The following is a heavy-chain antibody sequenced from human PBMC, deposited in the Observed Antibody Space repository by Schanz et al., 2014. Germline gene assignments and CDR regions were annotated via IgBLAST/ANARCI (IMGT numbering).Heavy chain of an antibody. CDR3: ARGSCTASGCYDAFDL. D-gene: IGHD2-2*01. J-gene: IGHJ3*01. V-gene: IGHV1-46*01. CDR2: INPIDGST. CDR1: GFTLTSHF. Sequence: QLVQSGAEVKKPGASVKVSCKASGFTLTSHFMHWLRQAPGQGLEWMGLINPIDGSTPYVWGFRGRITMIRDTSTTTVYMDLSTLRSEDTDVYYCARGSCTASGCYDAFDLWGQGTLVTVSS.